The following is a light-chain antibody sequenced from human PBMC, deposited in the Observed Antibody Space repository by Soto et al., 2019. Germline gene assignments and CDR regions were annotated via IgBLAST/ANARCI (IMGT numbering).Light chain of an antibody. CDR1: SSDVGSYDL. V-gene: IGLV2-23*02. Sequence: QPVLTQPASVSESPGQSITISCTGTSSDVGSYDLVSWYQHHPGKGPKLIIYEVSKRPSGVSNRFSGSKSGNTASLTISGLQAEDEADYFCCSYAASSDVVFGGGTKLTVL. CDR2: EVS. CDR3: CSYAASSDVV. J-gene: IGLJ2*01.